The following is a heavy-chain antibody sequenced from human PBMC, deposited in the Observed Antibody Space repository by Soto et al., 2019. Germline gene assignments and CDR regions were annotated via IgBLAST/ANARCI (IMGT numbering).Heavy chain of an antibody. D-gene: IGHD1-1*01. J-gene: IGHJ4*02. CDR1: GFTFNNFW. V-gene: IGHV3-7*01. CDR2: INQDGSEK. CDR3: TKDGSGTMNN. Sequence: EVQLVDSGGNLVQSGGSLRLTCVGSGFTFNNFWMSWVRQAPGKGLEWVANINQDGSEKYYVDSVKGRFTISRDRPRNSLSLQMDSLRVEDAGIYYCTKDGSGTMNNWGQGTLVTVSS.